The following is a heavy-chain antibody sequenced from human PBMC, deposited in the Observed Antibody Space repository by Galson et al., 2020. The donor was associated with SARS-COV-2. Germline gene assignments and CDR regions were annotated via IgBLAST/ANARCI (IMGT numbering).Heavy chain of an antibody. Sequence: GGSLRLSCAASGFTFDDYAMHWVRQAPGKGLEWVSGISWNSGSIGYADSVKGRFTISRDNAKNSLYLQMNSLRAEDTALYYCASLRGVISGGYYYYMDVWGKGTTVTVSS. CDR2: ISWNSGSI. D-gene: IGHD3-10*01. CDR1: GFTFDDYA. CDR3: ASLRGVISGGYYYYMDV. V-gene: IGHV3-9*01. J-gene: IGHJ6*03.